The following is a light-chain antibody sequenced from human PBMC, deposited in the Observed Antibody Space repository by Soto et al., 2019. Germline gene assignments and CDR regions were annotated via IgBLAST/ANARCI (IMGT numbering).Light chain of an antibody. V-gene: IGKV1-9*01. CDR1: QGIKGY. J-gene: IGKJ5*01. Sequence: IQLTQSPSALSASVGARVTITCRASQGIKGYLAWYQQKPGKAPKLLIYAASTLQSGVPSRFSGSGSGTEFTLTITSLQPEDFATFYCQQLGSYLITFGQGTRLEIK. CDR3: QQLGSYLIT. CDR2: AAS.